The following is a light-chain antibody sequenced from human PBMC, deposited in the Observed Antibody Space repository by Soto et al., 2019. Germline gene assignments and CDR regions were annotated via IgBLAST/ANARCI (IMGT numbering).Light chain of an antibody. CDR2: DAS. V-gene: IGKV1-5*01. Sequence: DIQMTQSPSTLSASVGDRVTITCRASQSIGRWLAWYQQKPGKAPKLLIHDASSLESGVPSRFSGSGAGTEFTLTISSQQPDDFATYYCRQYDSYPLSFGGGTKVEIK. CDR1: QSIGRW. CDR3: RQYDSYPLS. J-gene: IGKJ4*01.